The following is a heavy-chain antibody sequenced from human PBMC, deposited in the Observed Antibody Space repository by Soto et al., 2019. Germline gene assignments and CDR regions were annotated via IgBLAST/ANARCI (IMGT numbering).Heavy chain of an antibody. D-gene: IGHD2-2*01. CDR2: ISYQGTVK. CDR1: GFTFSNFG. J-gene: IGHJ4*02. V-gene: IGHV3-30*18. CDR3: AKAEMYCSSVTCYPDS. Sequence: QVQLVESGGGVVQPGRSLRLSCAASGFTFSNFGMHWVRQAPGKGLEWVALISYQGTVKYYADSVQGRFTISRDNFKNTVSLQMNSLTTEDTAVYYCAKAEMYCSSVTCYPDSWGQGTLVSVSS.